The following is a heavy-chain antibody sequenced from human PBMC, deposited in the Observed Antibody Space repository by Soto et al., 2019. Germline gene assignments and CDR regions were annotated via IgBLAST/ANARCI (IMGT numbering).Heavy chain of an antibody. Sequence: SETLSLTCTVSGGSISSYYWSWIRQPPGKGLEWIGYIYYSGSTNYNPSLKSRVTISVDTSKNQFSLKLSSVTAADTAVYYCARVVSQSFGFPNTFDIWGQGTMVTVSS. CDR3: ARVVSQSFGFPNTFDI. D-gene: IGHD3-16*01. J-gene: IGHJ3*02. V-gene: IGHV4-59*01. CDR2: IYYSGST. CDR1: GGSISSYY.